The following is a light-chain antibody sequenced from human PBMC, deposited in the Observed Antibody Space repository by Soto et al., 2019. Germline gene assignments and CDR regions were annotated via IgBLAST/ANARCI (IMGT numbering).Light chain of an antibody. Sequence: QSVLTQPPSVSGAPGQRVTISCTGSSSNIGAGYDVHWYQQLPGTAPKLLIYGNSNRPSGVPDRFSASKSGTSASMAITGLLAEDEADYYCQSYDSSLSGSVVFGGGTKLTVL. CDR1: SSNIGAGYD. J-gene: IGLJ2*01. CDR2: GNS. V-gene: IGLV1-40*01. CDR3: QSYDSSLSGSVV.